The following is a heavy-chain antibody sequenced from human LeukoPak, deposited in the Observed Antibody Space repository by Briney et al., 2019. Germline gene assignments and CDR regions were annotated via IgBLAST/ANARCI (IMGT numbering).Heavy chain of an antibody. Sequence: GGSPRSSCPAPVLTFTGNAIGWVCEAPGTGLKRVSAISGSGGSTYYADSVKGRFTISRDNSKNTLYLQMNRLRAEDTAVYYCATRLVDAADAFDIWGQGTMVTVSS. J-gene: IGHJ3*02. D-gene: IGHD5-12*01. CDR2: ISGSGGST. V-gene: IGHV3-23*01. CDR3: ATRLVDAADAFDI. CDR1: VLTFTGNA.